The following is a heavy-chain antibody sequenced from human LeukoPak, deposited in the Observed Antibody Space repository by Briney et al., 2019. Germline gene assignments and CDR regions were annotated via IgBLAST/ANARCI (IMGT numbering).Heavy chain of an antibody. D-gene: IGHD6-13*01. CDR1: GFTFDDYG. Sequence: GGSLRLSCAASGFTFDDYGMSWVRQAPGKGLEWVSGINWNGGSTGYADSVKGRFTISRDNAKNSLYLQTNSLRAEDTALYYCARVIKAAARNYYYYYMDVWGKGTTVTVSS. CDR3: ARVIKAAARNYYYYYMDV. CDR2: INWNGGST. V-gene: IGHV3-20*04. J-gene: IGHJ6*03.